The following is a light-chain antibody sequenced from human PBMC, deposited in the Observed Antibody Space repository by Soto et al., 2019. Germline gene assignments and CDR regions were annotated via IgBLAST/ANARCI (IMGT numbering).Light chain of an antibody. J-gene: IGKJ1*01. CDR2: AAS. V-gene: IGKV1-39*01. Sequence: DIQMTPSPSSLSASLGDRVTITCRASQTITNYLNWYQQKPGKAPKLLIYAASTLLSGVPSRFTGGGSGTDFTRTIDSLQPEEFAPYFFQQSYRSPWTFGQGHKVEI. CDR1: QTITNY. CDR3: QQSYRSPWT.